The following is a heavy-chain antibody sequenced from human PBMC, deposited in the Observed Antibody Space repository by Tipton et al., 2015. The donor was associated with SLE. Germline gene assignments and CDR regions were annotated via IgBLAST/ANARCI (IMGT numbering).Heavy chain of an antibody. CDR3: AKEGDIAMYFFAS. V-gene: IGHV3-9*01. J-gene: IGHJ4*02. CDR2: ISWNSGSI. D-gene: IGHD3-10*02. Sequence: SLRLSCAASGFSFHDHIIYWVRQAPGKGLEWVSGISWNSGSIDYADSVKGRFTISRDNAKNSLYLQMNSLRPEDTALYYCAKEGDIAMYFFASWGQGPLATVSS. CDR1: GFSFHDHI.